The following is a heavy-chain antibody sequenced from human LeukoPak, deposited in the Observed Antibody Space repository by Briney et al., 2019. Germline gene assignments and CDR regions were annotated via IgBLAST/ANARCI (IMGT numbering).Heavy chain of an antibody. CDR1: GYTFTSYG. CDR2: ISAYNGNT. Sequence: ASVKVSCKASGYTFTSYGISWVRQAPGQGLEWMGWISAYNGNTNYAQKLQGRVTMTTDTSTSTAYMELRSLRSDDTAVYYCARERTAMVPYAFDIWGQGTMVTVSS. D-gene: IGHD5-18*01. V-gene: IGHV1-18*01. J-gene: IGHJ3*02. CDR3: ARERTAMVPYAFDI.